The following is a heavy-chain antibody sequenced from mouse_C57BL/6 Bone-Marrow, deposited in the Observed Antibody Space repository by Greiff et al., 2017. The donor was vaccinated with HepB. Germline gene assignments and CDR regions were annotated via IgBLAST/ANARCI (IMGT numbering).Heavy chain of an antibody. Sequence: EVQLKESGPGLVKPSQSLSLTCSVTGYSITSGYYWNWIRQFPGNKLEWMGYISYDGSNNYNPSLKNRISISRDTSKNQIFLKLNSVTTEDTATYFCARGSRGFAYSGQGTLVTVSA. D-gene: IGHD1-1*01. V-gene: IGHV3-6*01. CDR1: GYSITSGYY. CDR3: ARGSRGFAY. CDR2: ISYDGSN. J-gene: IGHJ3*01.